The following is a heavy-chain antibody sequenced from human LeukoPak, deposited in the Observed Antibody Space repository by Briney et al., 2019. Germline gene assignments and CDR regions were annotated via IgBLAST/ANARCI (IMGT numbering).Heavy chain of an antibody. CDR1: VGTFSSYA. D-gene: IGHD3-22*01. V-gene: IGHV1-69*01. CDR3: ARYYGSSGYYSDY. J-gene: IGHJ4*02. Sequence: GASEKVSCKASVGTFSSYAISWVRHAPRQRLEWIGEIIPIFGTANYAQKFQGRVTITADESTSTAYMELSSLRSEDTAVYYCARYYGSSGYYSDYWGQGTLVTVSS. CDR2: IIPIFGTA.